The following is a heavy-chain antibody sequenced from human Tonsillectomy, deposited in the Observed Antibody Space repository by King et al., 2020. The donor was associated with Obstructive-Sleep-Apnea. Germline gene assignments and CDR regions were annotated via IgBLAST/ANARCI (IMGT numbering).Heavy chain of an antibody. CDR2: IYYSGST. D-gene: IGHD3-3*01. J-gene: IGHJ4*02. CDR1: GGSISSSSYY. V-gene: IGHV4-39*07. Sequence: QLQESGPGLVKPSETLSLTCTVSGGSISSSSYYWGWIRQPPGKGLEWIGSIYYSGSTYYIPSLKSRVTISVDTSKNQFSLKLSSVTAADTAVYYCARSVYYDFWSGYRLIDYWGQGTLVTVSS. CDR3: ARSVYYDFWSGYRLIDY.